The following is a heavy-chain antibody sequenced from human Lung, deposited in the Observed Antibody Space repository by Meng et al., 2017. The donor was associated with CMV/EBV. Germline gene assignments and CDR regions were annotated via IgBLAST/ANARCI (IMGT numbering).Heavy chain of an antibody. CDR3: ASFPPPGKQWLVTDY. J-gene: IGHJ4*02. Sequence: VRLQEAGQVLVKPSGTRSSTCAVSGGSISSSNWWSWVRQPPGKGLEWIGEIYHSGSTNYNPSLKSRVTISVDKSKNQFSLKLSSVTAADTAVYYCASFPPPGKQWLVTDYWGQGTLVTVSS. CDR2: IYHSGST. CDR1: GGSISSSNW. V-gene: IGHV4-4*02. D-gene: IGHD6-19*01.